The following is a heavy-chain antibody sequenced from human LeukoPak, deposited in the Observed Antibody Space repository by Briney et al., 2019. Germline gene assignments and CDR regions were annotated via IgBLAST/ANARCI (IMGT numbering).Heavy chain of an antibody. Sequence: PGGSLRLSCAASGFTFSNAWMSWVRQAPGKGLEWVGRIKSKTDGGTTDYAAPVKGRFTISRDDSKNTLYLQMNSLKTEDTAVYYCTTTPYYTTDYGDYYYYYGMDVWGQGTTATVSS. CDR1: GFTFSNAW. D-gene: IGHD4-17*01. V-gene: IGHV3-15*01. CDR2: IKSKTDGGTT. J-gene: IGHJ6*02. CDR3: TTTPYYTTDYGDYYYYYGMDV.